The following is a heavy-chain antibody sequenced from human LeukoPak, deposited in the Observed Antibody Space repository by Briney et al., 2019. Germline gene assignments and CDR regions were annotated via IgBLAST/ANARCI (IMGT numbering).Heavy chain of an antibody. V-gene: IGHV4-39*07. CDR3: ARSEQWLVTTLYY. J-gene: IGHJ4*02. Sequence: PSETLSLTCTVSGGSISSSSYYWGWIRQPPGKGLEWIGSIYYSGSTYYNPSLKSRVTISVDTSKNQFSLKLSSVTAADTAVYYCARSEQWLVTTLYYWGQGTLVTVSS. D-gene: IGHD6-19*01. CDR2: IYYSGST. CDR1: GGSISSSSYY.